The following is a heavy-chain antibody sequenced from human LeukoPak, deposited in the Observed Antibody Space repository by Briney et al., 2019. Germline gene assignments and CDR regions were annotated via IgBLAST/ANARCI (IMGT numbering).Heavy chain of an antibody. D-gene: IGHD3-10*01. CDR2: IYYSGSSGST. CDR1: GGSISSYY. Sequence: PSETLSLTCTVSGGSISSYYWSWIRQPPGKGLEFIRYIYYSGSSGSTNYNPSLKSRVTISVDTSKNQFSLKLTSVTAADTAVYYCARLSAYYYGSGNYYNPYYFDYWGQGALVTVSS. J-gene: IGHJ4*02. CDR3: ARLSAYYYGSGNYYNPYYFDY. V-gene: IGHV4-59*08.